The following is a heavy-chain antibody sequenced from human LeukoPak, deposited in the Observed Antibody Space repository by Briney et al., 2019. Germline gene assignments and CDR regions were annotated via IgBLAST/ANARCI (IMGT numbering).Heavy chain of an antibody. CDR1: GYTFSGYD. CDR2: MNPNRGNT. V-gene: IGHV1-8*01. CDR3: ARLSNSGYDPDY. J-gene: IGHJ4*02. D-gene: IGHD5-12*01. Sequence: ASVKVSCKASGYTFSGYDINWVRQATGQGLEWMGWMNPNRGNTGYVQKFRGRVTMTRSTSISTAYMELSSLRSEDTAVYYCARLSNSGYDPDYWGQGTLVTVSS.